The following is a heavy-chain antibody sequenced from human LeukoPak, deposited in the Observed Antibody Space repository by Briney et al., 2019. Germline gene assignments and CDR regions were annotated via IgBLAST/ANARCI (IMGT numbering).Heavy chain of an antibody. CDR2: ISFSGYTI. CDR3: ARFSGSYYYYYYYYMDV. D-gene: IGHD3-10*01. V-gene: IGHV3-11*01. J-gene: IGHJ6*03. CDR1: GFSFSDYY. Sequence: GTLRLSCAASGFSFSDYYMSWIRQAPGKGLEWISYISFSGYTIYYADSVKGRFTISRANANNLLYLQMNSLTAEATAAYYWARFSGSYYYYYYYYMDVWGKGTTVTISS.